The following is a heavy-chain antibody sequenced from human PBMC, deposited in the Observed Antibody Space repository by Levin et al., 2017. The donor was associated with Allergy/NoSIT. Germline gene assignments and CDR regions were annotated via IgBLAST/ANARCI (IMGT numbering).Heavy chain of an antibody. CDR1: GGSISSGGYY. Sequence: PSQTLSLTCTVSGGSISSGGYYWSWIRQHPGKGLEWIGYIYYSGSTYYNPSLKSRVTISVDTSKNQFSLKLSSVTAADTAVYYCARDNLGWPPVGAFDIWGQGTMVTVSS. D-gene: IGHD6-19*01. CDR3: ARDNLGWPPVGAFDI. V-gene: IGHV4-31*03. J-gene: IGHJ3*02. CDR2: IYYSGST.